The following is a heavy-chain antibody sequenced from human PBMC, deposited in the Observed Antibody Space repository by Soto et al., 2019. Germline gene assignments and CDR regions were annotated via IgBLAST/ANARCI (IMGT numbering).Heavy chain of an antibody. V-gene: IGHV5-10-1*01. J-gene: IGHJ6*02. D-gene: IGHD2-2*01. Sequence: GESLKISCKGSGYSFTSYWISWVRQMPGKGLEWMGRIDPSDSYTNYSPSFQGHVTISADESISTAYLQWSSLKASDTAMYYCARRSTTGRNYYYGMDVWGQGTTVTVSS. CDR2: IDPSDSYT. CDR1: GYSFTSYW. CDR3: ARRSTTGRNYYYGMDV.